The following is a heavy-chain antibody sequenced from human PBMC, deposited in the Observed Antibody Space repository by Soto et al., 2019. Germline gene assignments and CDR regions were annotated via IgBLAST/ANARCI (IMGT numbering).Heavy chain of an antibody. CDR2: ISGSGGTT. Sequence: LRLSCVASGFTFENYAMSWVRQAPGKGLEWVSAISGSGGTTYYSDSVKGRFTTSRDNSKNTVYLQMNDLRVEDAAEYFCAKDSWAIFGVPAGEYYAMDVWGQGTTVTVSS. CDR1: GFTFENYA. D-gene: IGHD3-3*01. J-gene: IGHJ6*02. CDR3: AKDSWAIFGVPAGEYYAMDV. V-gene: IGHV3-23*01.